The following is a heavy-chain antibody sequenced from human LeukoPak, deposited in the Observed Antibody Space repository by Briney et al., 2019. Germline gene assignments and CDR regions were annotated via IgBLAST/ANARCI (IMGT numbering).Heavy chain of an antibody. J-gene: IGHJ4*02. CDR1: GLSFNNYD. Sequence: PGGSLRLSCAASGLSFNNYDMHWVRQAPGKGLEWVAFIRYDGSNKYYADSMKGRFTVSRDSSKNTLYLQMNSLRAEDTAVYYCASGGSYRNFDYWGQGTLVTVSS. V-gene: IGHV3-30*02. CDR2: IRYDGSNK. CDR3: ASGGSYRNFDY. D-gene: IGHD1-26*01.